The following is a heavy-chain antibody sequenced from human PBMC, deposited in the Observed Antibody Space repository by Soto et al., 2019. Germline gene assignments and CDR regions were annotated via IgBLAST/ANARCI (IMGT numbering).Heavy chain of an antibody. CDR3: ARAQYCSGGSCYSYYYYYYMDV. V-gene: IGHV1-18*01. J-gene: IGHJ6*03. Sequence: ASMKVSCKASGYTFTSYGISWVRQAPGQGLEWMGWISAYNGNTNYAQKLQGRVTMTTDTSTSTAYMELRSLRSDDTAVYYCARAQYCSGGSCYSYYYYYYMDVWAKGPRSPSP. CDR1: GYTFTSYG. D-gene: IGHD2-15*01. CDR2: ISAYNGNT.